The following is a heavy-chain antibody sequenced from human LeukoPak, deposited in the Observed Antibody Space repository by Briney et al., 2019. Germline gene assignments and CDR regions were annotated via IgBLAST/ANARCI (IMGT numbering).Heavy chain of an antibody. D-gene: IGHD6-19*01. Sequence: GGSLRLSCAVSGFTFSSYAMHWVRQAPGKGLESVAVISYDGSNKYYADSVKGRFTISRDKPKITLYLQMNSLRAEDTAVYYCARDLSSGWHEGMDVWGQGTTVTVSS. CDR2: ISYDGSNK. CDR3: ARDLSSGWHEGMDV. CDR1: GFTFSSYA. J-gene: IGHJ6*02. V-gene: IGHV3-30*04.